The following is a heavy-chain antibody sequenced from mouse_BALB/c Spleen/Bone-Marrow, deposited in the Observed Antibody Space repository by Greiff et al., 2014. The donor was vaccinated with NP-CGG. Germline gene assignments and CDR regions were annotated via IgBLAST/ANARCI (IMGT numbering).Heavy chain of an antibody. CDR3: ARGLGTTPDY. CDR1: GYTFTSYW. D-gene: IGHD2-3*01. CDR2: INPSNGRT. Sequence: VQLQQSGAELVKPGASVKLSCKASGYTFTSYWMHWVKQRPGQGLEWIGEINPSNGRTNYNEKFRSKATLTVDKSSSTAYMQLSSLTSEDSAVYYCARGLGTTPDYWGQGTTLTVSS. V-gene: IGHV1S81*02. J-gene: IGHJ2*01.